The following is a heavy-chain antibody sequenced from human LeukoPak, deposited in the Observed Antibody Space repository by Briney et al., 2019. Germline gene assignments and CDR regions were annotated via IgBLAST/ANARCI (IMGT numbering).Heavy chain of an antibody. V-gene: IGHV4-61*01. J-gene: IGHJ4*02. CDR1: GGSVSSSSYY. Sequence: TSETLSLTCTVSGGSVSSSSYYWGWIRQPPGKGLEWIGYIYYSGSTNYNPSLKSRVTISVDTSKNQFSLKLSSVTAADTAVYYCAIQGYNSYFDYWGQGTLVTVSS. D-gene: IGHD5-24*01. CDR3: AIQGYNSYFDY. CDR2: IYYSGST.